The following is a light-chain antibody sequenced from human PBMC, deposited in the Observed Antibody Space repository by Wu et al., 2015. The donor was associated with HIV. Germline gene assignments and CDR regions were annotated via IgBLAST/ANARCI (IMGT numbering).Light chain of an antibody. CDR3: HHYGGPST. J-gene: IGKJ1*01. CDR2: GAS. V-gene: IGKV3-20*01. Sequence: VLTQSPGIMSLSAGERATLPCRANETIPSSSLAWYQQRPGRAPRLLIYGASNRASGIPDRFIGSGSATDFTLTITRLRPEDFAVYYCHHYGGPSTFGPGTKVDI. CDR1: ETIPSSS.